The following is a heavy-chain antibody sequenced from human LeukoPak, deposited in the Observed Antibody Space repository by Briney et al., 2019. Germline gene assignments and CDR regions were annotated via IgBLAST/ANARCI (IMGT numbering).Heavy chain of an antibody. D-gene: IGHD4-23*01. Sequence: GGSLRLSCTASGFTFSAYAMNWVRQAPGKGLVWVSRIASDGSSTTYADSVKGRFSISRDNAKNTLYLQMNSLRVEDTAVYYCARGRPHGNDYWGQGTLVTVSS. J-gene: IGHJ4*02. CDR1: GFTFSAYA. V-gene: IGHV3-74*01. CDR2: IASDGSST. CDR3: ARGRPHGNDY.